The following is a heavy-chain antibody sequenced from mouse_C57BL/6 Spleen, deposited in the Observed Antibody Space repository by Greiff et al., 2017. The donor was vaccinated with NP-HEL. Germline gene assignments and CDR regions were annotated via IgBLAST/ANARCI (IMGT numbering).Heavy chain of an antibody. V-gene: IGHV1-61*01. J-gene: IGHJ3*01. CDR1: GYTFTSYW. CDR2: IYPSDSET. Sequence: QVQLQQPGAELVRPGSSVKLSCKASGYTFTSYWMDWVKQRPGQGLEWIGNIYPSDSETHYNQKFKDKATLTVDKSSSTAYMQLSSLTSEDSAVYCGGRRSGDGCHGGFAYWGQGTLVTVSA. D-gene: IGHD2-3*01. CDR3: GRRSGDGCHGGFAY.